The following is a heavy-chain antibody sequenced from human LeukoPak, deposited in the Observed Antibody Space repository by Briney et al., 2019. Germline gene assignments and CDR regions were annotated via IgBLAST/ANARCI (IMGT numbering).Heavy chain of an antibody. CDR1: GFTFDDYA. V-gene: IGHV3-20*04. J-gene: IGHJ3*02. D-gene: IGHD4-23*01. CDR2: INWNGGST. CDR3: ARDMVTVPDAFDI. Sequence: GGSLRLSCAASGFTFDDYAMHWVRQAPGKGLEWVSGINWNGGSTGYADSVKGRFTISRDNAKNSLYLQMNSLRAEDTALYYCARDMVTVPDAFDIWGQGTMVTVSS.